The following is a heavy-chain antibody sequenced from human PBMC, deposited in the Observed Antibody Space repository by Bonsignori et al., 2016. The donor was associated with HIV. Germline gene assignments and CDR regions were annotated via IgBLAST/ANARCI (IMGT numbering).Heavy chain of an antibody. J-gene: IGHJ3*02. CDR1: GFTFSSYE. V-gene: IGHV3-48*03. CDR2: ISSSGSTI. D-gene: IGHD3-16*01. Sequence: GGSLRLSCAASGFTFSSYEMNWVRQAPGKGLEWVSYISSSGSTIYYADSVKGRFTISRDNAKNSLYLQMNSLRAEDTAVYYCAGGFSDAFDIWGQGTMVTVSS. CDR3: AGGFSDAFDI.